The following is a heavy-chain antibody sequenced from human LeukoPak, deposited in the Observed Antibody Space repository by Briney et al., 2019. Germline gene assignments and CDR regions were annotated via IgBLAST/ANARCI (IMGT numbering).Heavy chain of an antibody. D-gene: IGHD3-22*01. Sequence: GGSLRLSCAASGFTFSSYAMHWVRQAPGKGLEWVAVISYDGSNKYYADSVKGRFTISRDNSKNTLHLQMNSLRAEDTAVYYCAMPDYYDSSGYNFQYFQHWGQGTLVTVSS. CDR2: ISYDGSNK. V-gene: IGHV3-30-3*01. CDR1: GFTFSSYA. J-gene: IGHJ1*01. CDR3: AMPDYYDSSGYNFQYFQH.